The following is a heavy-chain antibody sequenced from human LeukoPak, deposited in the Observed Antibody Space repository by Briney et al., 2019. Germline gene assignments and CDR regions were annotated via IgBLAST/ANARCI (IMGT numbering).Heavy chain of an antibody. CDR2: IIPIFGTA. D-gene: IGHD2-2*01. J-gene: IGHJ6*03. V-gene: IGHV1-69*01. CDR1: GGTFSSYA. CDR3: ARNLPEAIVVVPAAKGYYYYMDV. Sequence: SVKVSCKASGGTFSSYAISWVRQAPGQGLEWMGGIIPIFGTANYAQKFQGRVTITADESTSTAYMEVSSLRSEDTAVYYCARNLPEAIVVVPAAKGYYYYMDVWGKGTTVTVSS.